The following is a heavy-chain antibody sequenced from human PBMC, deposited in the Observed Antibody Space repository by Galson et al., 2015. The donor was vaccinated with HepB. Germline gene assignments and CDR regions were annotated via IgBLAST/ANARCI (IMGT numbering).Heavy chain of an antibody. CDR2: ISYDGSNK. J-gene: IGHJ4*02. CDR1: GFTFSSYA. CDR3: ARIYGSGQDYFDY. V-gene: IGHV3-30*04. D-gene: IGHD3-10*01. Sequence: SLRLSCAASGFTFSSYAMHWVRQAPGKGLEWVAVISYDGSNKYYADYVKGRFTISRDNSKNTLYLQMNSLRAEDTAVYYCARIYGSGQDYFDYWGQGTLVTVSS.